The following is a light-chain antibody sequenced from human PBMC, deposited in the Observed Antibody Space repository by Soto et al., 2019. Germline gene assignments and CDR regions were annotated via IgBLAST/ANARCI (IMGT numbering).Light chain of an antibody. CDR3: AAWDDSLNGYV. Sequence: QSVLTQPPSASGTPGQRVTISCSGSSSNIGSKTVSWFQQLPGTAPKLLMYSNDKRPSGVPDRFSGSKSGTSASLAISGLQSEDEADYYCAAWDDSLNGYVFGTGTKLTVL. CDR1: SSNIGSKT. J-gene: IGLJ1*01. V-gene: IGLV1-44*01. CDR2: SND.